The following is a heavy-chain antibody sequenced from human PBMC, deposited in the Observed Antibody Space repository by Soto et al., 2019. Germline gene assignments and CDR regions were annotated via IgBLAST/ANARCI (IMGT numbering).Heavy chain of an antibody. CDR3: ARDDCSSTSCYQVAAGPGDY. CDR1: GYTFTSYD. V-gene: IGHV1-3*01. CDR2: INAGNGNT. Sequence: QVQLVQSGAEVKKPGASEKVSCKASGYTFTSYDMHWVRQAPGQRLERMGWINAGNGNTKYSQKFQGRVTITRDTSASTAYMELSSLRSEDTAVYYCARDDCSSTSCYQVAAGPGDYWGQGTLVTVSS. J-gene: IGHJ4*02. D-gene: IGHD2-2*01.